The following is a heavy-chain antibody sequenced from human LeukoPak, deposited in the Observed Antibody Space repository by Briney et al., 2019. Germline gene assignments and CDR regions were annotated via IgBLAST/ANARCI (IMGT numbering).Heavy chain of an antibody. CDR3: ARALYNHGWYPDYFDY. D-gene: IGHD6-19*01. J-gene: IGHJ4*02. Sequence: GGSLRLSCAVSGFTFSSYCMAWVRQAPGKGLEWVANIKTDGYDKYYVDSLKGRFTISRDNAENSLYLQMDSLRAEDTAVYYCARALYNHGWYPDYFDYWGQGTLVTVST. CDR1: GFTFSSYC. CDR2: IKTDGYDK. V-gene: IGHV3-7*01.